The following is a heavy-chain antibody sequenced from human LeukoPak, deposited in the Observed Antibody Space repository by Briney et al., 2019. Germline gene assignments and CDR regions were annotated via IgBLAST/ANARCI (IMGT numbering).Heavy chain of an antibody. Sequence: GGSLRLSCSASGFTFTTYAMHWVRQAPGKGLEYVSAISGYGGATYYADSVKGRFTISRDNSKNTLYLQMSSLRAEDTAVYYCVIVAVGSAFDYWGQGTLVTVSP. V-gene: IGHV3-64D*09. CDR2: ISGYGGAT. CDR3: VIVAVGSAFDY. CDR1: GFTFTTYA. D-gene: IGHD1-26*01. J-gene: IGHJ4*02.